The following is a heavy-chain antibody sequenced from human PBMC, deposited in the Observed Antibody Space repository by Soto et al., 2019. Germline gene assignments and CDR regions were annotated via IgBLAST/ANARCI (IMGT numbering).Heavy chain of an antibody. CDR2: IYPGDSDT. J-gene: IGHJ6*02. CDR3: ATPGGFGMDV. V-gene: IGHV5-51*01. CDR1: GYSFTSYW. D-gene: IGHD1-26*01. Sequence: GESLKISCKGSGYSFTSYWIGWVRQMPGKGLEWMGIIYPGDSDTRYMPSFEGRVSISADKSINTAYLQWSSLESSDTAIYYCATPGGFGMDVWGQGTSVTVSS.